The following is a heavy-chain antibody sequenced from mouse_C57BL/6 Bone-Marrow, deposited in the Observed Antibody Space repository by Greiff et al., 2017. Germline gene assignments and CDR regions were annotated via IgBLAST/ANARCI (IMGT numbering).Heavy chain of an antibody. Sequence: VQLQQSGAELVRPGASVKLSCTASGFNIKDDYMHWVKQRPEQGLEWLGWLDPENGDTEYASKFQGKATITADTSSTTAYLQLSSLTSEDTAVYYCTPTGYYFDYWGQGTTLTVSS. D-gene: IGHD4-1*02. CDR3: TPTGYYFDY. V-gene: IGHV14-4*01. CDR2: LDPENGDT. J-gene: IGHJ2*01. CDR1: GFNIKDDY.